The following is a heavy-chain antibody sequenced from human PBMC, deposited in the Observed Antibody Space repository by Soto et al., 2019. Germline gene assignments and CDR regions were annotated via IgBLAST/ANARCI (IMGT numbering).Heavy chain of an antibody. V-gene: IGHV3-30*18. J-gene: IGHJ4*02. D-gene: IGHD2-15*01. Sequence: RGSLRLSCASSRFTFSSYGMDWVGQPPGKGLEWVAVISYDGSNKYYADSVKGRFTISRDNYKNTLYLQMNSLRAEDTAVYYCAKDASPRGSCFDHWGQGTLVTVSS. CDR1: RFTFSSYG. CDR3: AKDASPRGSCFDH. CDR2: ISYDGSNK.